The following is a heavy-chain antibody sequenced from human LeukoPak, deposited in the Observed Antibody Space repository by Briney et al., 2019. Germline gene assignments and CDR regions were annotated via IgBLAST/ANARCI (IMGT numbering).Heavy chain of an antibody. Sequence: GGSLRLSCAASGFTFSNYWMNWVRQAPGKGLEWVANIKQDGSERYYVDSVRGRFSISRDNAKNSLYLQMNSLRAEDTAVYYCANHDRNDNYPTYYFDYWGQGTLVTVSS. CDR1: GFTFSNYW. V-gene: IGHV3-7*02. CDR3: ANHDRNDNYPTYYFDY. D-gene: IGHD3-22*01. CDR2: IKQDGSER. J-gene: IGHJ4*02.